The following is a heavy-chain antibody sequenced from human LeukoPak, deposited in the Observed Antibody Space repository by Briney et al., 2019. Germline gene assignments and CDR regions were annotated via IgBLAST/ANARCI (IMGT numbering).Heavy chain of an antibody. V-gene: IGHV1-8*01. CDR1: GYTFTSYD. CDR2: MNPNSGNT. CDR3: ARLVGGSYHFDY. D-gene: IGHD1-26*01. Sequence: ASVKVSCKASGYTFTSYDINWVRQATGQGLEWMGWMNPNSGNTGYAQKFQGRVTMTRNTSISTAYMELSSLRSEDTAVYYCARLVGGSYHFDYWGQGTLVTVSS. J-gene: IGHJ4*02.